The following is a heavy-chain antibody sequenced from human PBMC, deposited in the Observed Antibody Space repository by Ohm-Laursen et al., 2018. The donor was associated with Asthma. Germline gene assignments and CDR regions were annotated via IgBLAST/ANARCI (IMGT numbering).Heavy chain of an antibody. J-gene: IGHJ4*02. CDR1: GFTFSNYG. CDR2: ISYDGKTK. D-gene: IGHD3-10*01. Sequence: SLRLSCAASGFTFSNYGIHWVRQAPGKGLEWVAVISYDGKTKYHADSVKGRFAISRDNAHNSLYLQMNSLRAEDTAFYYCAVSIYAYGEGAYWGQGTLVTVSS. CDR3: AVSIYAYGEGAY. V-gene: IGHV3-30*03.